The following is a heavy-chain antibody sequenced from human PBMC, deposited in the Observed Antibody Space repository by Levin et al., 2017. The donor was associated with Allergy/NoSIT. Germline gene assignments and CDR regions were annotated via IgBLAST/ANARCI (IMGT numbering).Heavy chain of an antibody. CDR2: ISGTGDYT. Sequence: GGSLRLSCAASRFTFSSYSMSWVRQAPGKGLEWVSTISGTGDYTYYADSVKGRFTISRDNSKNTLNLQMNGLRAEDTAVYFCAKGSGSTQYYYMDVWGKGTTVTVSS. V-gene: IGHV3-23*01. CDR1: RFTFSSYS. J-gene: IGHJ6*03. CDR3: AKGSGSTQYYYMDV. D-gene: IGHD3-10*01.